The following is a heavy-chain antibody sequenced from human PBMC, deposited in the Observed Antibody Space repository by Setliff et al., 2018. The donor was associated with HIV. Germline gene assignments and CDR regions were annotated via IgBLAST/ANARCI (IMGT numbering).Heavy chain of an antibody. CDR2: MNPNSGNT. CDR3: ARGSPTAGDY. J-gene: IGHJ4*02. V-gene: IGHV1-8*01. Sequence: AASVKVSCKASGYTFTSYDVNWVRQAPGQGLEWMGWMNPNSGNTGYAQNFQGRVTMTRNTSISTAYMELTSLRFEDTAVYYCARGSPTAGDYRGQGTLVTVSS. CDR1: GYTFTSYD.